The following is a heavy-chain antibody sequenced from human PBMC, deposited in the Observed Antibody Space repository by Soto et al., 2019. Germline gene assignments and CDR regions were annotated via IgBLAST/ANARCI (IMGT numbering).Heavy chain of an antibody. Sequence: ASVKVSCKASGYTFTGYYMHWVRQAHGQGHERKGWINPNSGGTNYAQKYQGWVTMTRDTSTSTVYMELSSLRSEDTAVYYCARDWSSKRPPYYYYYMDVWGKGTTVTVSS. V-gene: IGHV1-2*04. CDR3: ARDWSSKRPPYYYYYMDV. D-gene: IGHD4-4*01. CDR2: INPNSGGT. J-gene: IGHJ6*03. CDR1: GYTFTGYY.